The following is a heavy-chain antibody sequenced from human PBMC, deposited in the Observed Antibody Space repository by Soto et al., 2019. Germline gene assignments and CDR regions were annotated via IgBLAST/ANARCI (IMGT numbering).Heavy chain of an antibody. Sequence: EVQLVESGGGLIQPGGSLRLSCAVSGITVSSYYMSWARQAAGKGLEWVSVIYAGTITYYADSVKGRFTIYRDNSKNTLNLEMNSLRVDDTAVYYCARIPYDNSGTIFDYWGQGTLVTVSS. V-gene: IGHV3-53*01. J-gene: IGHJ4*02. CDR1: GITVSSYY. D-gene: IGHD3-22*01. CDR2: IYAGTIT. CDR3: ARIPYDNSGTIFDY.